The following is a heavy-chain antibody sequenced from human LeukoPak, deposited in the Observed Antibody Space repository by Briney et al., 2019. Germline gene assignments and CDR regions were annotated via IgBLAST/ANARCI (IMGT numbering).Heavy chain of an antibody. CDR3: AAGSSGWHDAFDI. CDR2: ISGDGNFK. V-gene: IGHV3-74*01. CDR1: GFTLNTYW. D-gene: IGHD6-19*01. J-gene: IGHJ3*02. Sequence: GGSLRLSCAASGFTLNTYWIHWVRQTPQTGLEWVAGISGDGNFKRNADSVRGRLTIFTDNAKSTVSLQVSSLRAEDTAVYYRAAGSSGWHDAFDIWGQGTMVTVSS.